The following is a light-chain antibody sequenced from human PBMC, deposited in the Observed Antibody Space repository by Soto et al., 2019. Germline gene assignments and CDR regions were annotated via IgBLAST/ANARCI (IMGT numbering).Light chain of an antibody. CDR1: KSISYW. CDR2: KAS. J-gene: IGKJ2*02. V-gene: IGKV1-5*03. CDR3: QQYNSYLCT. Sequence: DIQMTQSPSTLSASVGDRVTITCRASKSISYWLAWYQQKPGKDPKLLIYKASSLDSGVTSRVRGSVSGTAFTLTISSLQPYYFATYYGQQYNSYLCTVGQGTKLEIK.